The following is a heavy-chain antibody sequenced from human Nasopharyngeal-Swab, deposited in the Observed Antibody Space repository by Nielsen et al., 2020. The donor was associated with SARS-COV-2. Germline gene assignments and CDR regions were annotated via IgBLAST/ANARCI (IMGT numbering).Heavy chain of an antibody. J-gene: IGHJ6*02. CDR2: MHTSTTT. D-gene: IGHD3-3*01. V-gene: IGHV4-61*02. CDR3: ARMIFGVANAGIDV. Sequence: RQAPGKGLEWIGRMHTSTTTSYNPSLKSRVTISVDKSKNQFSLTLSSVTAADTAVYYCARMIFGVANAGIDVWGQGATVTVSS.